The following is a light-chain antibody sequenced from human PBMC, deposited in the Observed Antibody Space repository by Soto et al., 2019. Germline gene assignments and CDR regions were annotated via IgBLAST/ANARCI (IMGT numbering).Light chain of an antibody. Sequence: QSVLTQPASVSGTPGQSITISCTGTSSDIGAYNFVSWYQQHPGKAPKLMLYDVNIRPSGVSNRFSGSKSGNTASLTISGLQDDDEADYYCTSWTTSTAMIFGGGTKVTVL. J-gene: IGLJ2*01. V-gene: IGLV2-14*03. CDR1: SSDIGAYNF. CDR2: DVN. CDR3: TSWTTSTAMI.